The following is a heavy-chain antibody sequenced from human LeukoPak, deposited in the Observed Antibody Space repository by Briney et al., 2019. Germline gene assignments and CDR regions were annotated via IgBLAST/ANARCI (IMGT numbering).Heavy chain of an antibody. CDR3: ARDLYYGSGAYYNGWDY. Sequence: ASVKVSCKASGYNFTSYYMHWVRQAPGQGLEWMGIINPSSGGTTYAQKFQGRVTMTRDTSTSTVYMDLSGLRSEDTAVYYCARDLYYGSGAYYNGWDYWGQGTLVTVSS. CDR1: GYNFTSYY. J-gene: IGHJ4*02. D-gene: IGHD3-10*01. CDR2: INPSSGGT. V-gene: IGHV1-46*01.